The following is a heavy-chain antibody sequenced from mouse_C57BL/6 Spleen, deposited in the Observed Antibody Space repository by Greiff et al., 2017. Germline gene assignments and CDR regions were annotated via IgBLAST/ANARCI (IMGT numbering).Heavy chain of an antibody. D-gene: IGHD2-4*01. CDR1: GYTFTSYW. CDR3: AISFPITAGAMDY. CDR2: IDPSDSYT. V-gene: IGHV1-50*01. Sequence: QVQLQQPGAELVKPGASVKLSCKASGYTFTSYWMQWVKQRPGQGLEWIGEIDPSDSYTNYNQKFKGKATLTVDTSASTADMQLSSLTSEDSAVYYCAISFPITAGAMDYWGQGTSVTVSS. J-gene: IGHJ4*01.